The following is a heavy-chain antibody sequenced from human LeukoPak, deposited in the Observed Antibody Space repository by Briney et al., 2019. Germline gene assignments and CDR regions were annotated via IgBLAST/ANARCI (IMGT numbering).Heavy chain of an antibody. CDR2: ISYSGIT. CDR1: VGSFSSANYY. D-gene: IGHD3-22*01. Sequence: SQTLSLTCTVSVGSFSSANYYWSWIRQHPGKGLEWIGYISYSGITYYNPSLKSRVTISVDTSKSQFSLKLSSVTAADTAVYYCARRNYYDSSGYYPNYFDYWGQGALVTVSS. CDR3: ARRNYYDSSGYYPNYFDY. J-gene: IGHJ4*02. V-gene: IGHV4-31*03.